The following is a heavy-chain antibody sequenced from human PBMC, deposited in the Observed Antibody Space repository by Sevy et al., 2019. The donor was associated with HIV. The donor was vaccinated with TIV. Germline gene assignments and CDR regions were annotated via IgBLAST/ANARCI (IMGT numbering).Heavy chain of an antibody. D-gene: IGHD2-2*01. CDR2: SSSGSSFI. CDR3: ARVGLGDCSGTNCSPNDY. CDR1: GFSISGYT. V-gene: IGHV3-21*01. Sequence: GGSLRLTCAASGFSISGYTMNWVRRAPGKGLEWVSFSSSGSSFIYYADSLKGRFTISRDNARNLLYLQMNSLRVEDTAVYYCARVGLGDCSGTNCSPNDYWGQGTLVTVSS. J-gene: IGHJ4*02.